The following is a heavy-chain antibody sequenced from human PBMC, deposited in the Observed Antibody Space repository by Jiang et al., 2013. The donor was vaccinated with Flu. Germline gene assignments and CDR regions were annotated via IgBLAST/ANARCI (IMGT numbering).Heavy chain of an antibody. J-gene: IGHJ4*02. D-gene: IGHD2-21*01. V-gene: IGHV3-7*01. CDR3: ARVLWGFPFDV. CDR1: GFTFSNYW. Sequence: QLVESGGGLVQPGGSLRLSCAASGFTFSNYWMSWVRQAPGKGLEWVANISNDENEKYYGDSVKGRFTISRDNADNSLYLQMNGLTVADTAVYYCARVLWGFPFDVWGQGVLVTVSS. CDR2: ISNDENEK.